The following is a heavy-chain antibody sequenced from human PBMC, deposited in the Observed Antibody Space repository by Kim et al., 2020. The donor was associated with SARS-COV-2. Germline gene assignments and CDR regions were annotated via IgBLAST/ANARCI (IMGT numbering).Heavy chain of an antibody. J-gene: IGHJ5*02. D-gene: IGHD3-10*01. CDR3: AKDGGDLWFGELPSWFDP. Sequence: KGRFTISRDNSKNTQYLQMNSLRAEDTALYYCAKDGGDLWFGELPSWFDPWGQGTLVTVSS. V-gene: IGHV3-23*01.